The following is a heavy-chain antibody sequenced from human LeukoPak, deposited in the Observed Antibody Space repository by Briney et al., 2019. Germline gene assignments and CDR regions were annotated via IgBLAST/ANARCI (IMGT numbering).Heavy chain of an antibody. J-gene: IGHJ4*02. D-gene: IGHD5-18*01. Sequence: GGSLRPSCAASGFTFNSYAMSWVRQAPGKGLEWVSYISSSSSTIYYADSVKGRFTISRDNSKNTLYLQMNSLRAEDTAVYYCAKVMGYGYRVIFDYWGQGTLVTVSS. CDR2: ISSSSSTI. CDR1: GFTFNSYA. CDR3: AKVMGYGYRVIFDY. V-gene: IGHV3-23*01.